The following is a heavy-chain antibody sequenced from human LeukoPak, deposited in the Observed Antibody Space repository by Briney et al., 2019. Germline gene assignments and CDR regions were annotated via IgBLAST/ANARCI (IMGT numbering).Heavy chain of an antibody. CDR3: AKFEGTPDTYNWFDP. V-gene: IGHV3-11*04. D-gene: IGHD1-1*01. CDR1: GFNVISRY. J-gene: IGHJ5*02. CDR2: ISSGGSII. Sequence: GGSLRLSCAVSGFNVISRYMTWMRQAPGKGLEWVSYISSGGSIIHYADSVKGRFTISRDNAKSSLYLQMNSLRAEDTAVYYCAKFEGTPDTYNWFDPWGQGTLVTVSS.